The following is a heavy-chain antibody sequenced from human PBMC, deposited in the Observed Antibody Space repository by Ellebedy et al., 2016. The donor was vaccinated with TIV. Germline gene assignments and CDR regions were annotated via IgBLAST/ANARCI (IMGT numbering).Heavy chain of an antibody. D-gene: IGHD3-22*01. CDR2: INPSGGST. J-gene: IGHJ3*02. CDR1: GYTFTSYY. V-gene: IGHV1-46*01. Sequence: ASVKVSXXASGYTFTSYYMHWVRQAPGQGLEWMGIINPSGGSTSYAQKFQGRVTMTRDTSTSTVYMELSSLRSEDTAVYYCARGRNYYDSSGYDAFDIWGQGTMVTVSS. CDR3: ARGRNYYDSSGYDAFDI.